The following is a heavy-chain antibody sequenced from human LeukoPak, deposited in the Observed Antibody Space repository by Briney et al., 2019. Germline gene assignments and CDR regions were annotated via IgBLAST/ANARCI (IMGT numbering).Heavy chain of an antibody. CDR3: ARGTNYDSSGYGYYFDY. Sequence: GSAVNVSCKASGGTFSSYAISWVRQAPGQGLEWMGEIIPIFGTANYAQKFQGRVTITADESTSTAYMELSSLRSEDTAVYYCARGTNYDSSGYGYYFDYWGQGTLVTVSS. V-gene: IGHV1-69*01. D-gene: IGHD3-22*01. J-gene: IGHJ4*02. CDR2: IIPIFGTA. CDR1: GGTFSSYA.